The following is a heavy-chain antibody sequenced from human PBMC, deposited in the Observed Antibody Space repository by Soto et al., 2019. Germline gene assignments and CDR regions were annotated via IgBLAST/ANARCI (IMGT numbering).Heavy chain of an antibody. J-gene: IGHJ3*02. CDR1: GFTFSSYA. Sequence: PGGSLRLSCAASGFTFSSYAMHWVRQAPGKGLEYVSAISSNGGSTYYANSVKGRFTISRDNSKNTLYLQMGSLRAEDMAVYYCARGGCSCWYYVDFDIWGQGTMVSVSS. V-gene: IGHV3-64*01. CDR2: ISSNGGST. D-gene: IGHD6-19*01. CDR3: ARGGCSCWYYVDFDI.